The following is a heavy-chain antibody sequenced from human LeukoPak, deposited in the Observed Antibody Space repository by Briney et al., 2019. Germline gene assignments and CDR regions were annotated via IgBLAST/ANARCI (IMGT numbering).Heavy chain of an antibody. CDR2: IIPLFGTA. J-gene: IGHJ5*02. V-gene: IGHV1-69*05. Sequence: SVKVSCKTSGGTFNNSAISWVRQAPGQGLEWLGGIIPLFGTAGYAQKFQGRVTITKDASTRTVYLELTSLTSDDTAVYYCARDVHGDYGSGWFDPWGQGTLVSVSS. CDR1: GGTFNNSA. D-gene: IGHD4-17*01. CDR3: ARDVHGDYGSGWFDP.